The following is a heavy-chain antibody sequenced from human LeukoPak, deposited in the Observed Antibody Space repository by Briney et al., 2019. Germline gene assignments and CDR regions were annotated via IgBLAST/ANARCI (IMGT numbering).Heavy chain of an antibody. CDR2: IYYSGST. CDR3: ARRGVLVRGVRTRYYYYYMDV. CDR1: GGSISSSSYY. D-gene: IGHD3-10*01. Sequence: PSETLSLTCSVSGGSISSSSYYWGWIRQPPGKGLEWIGSIYYSGSTYYNPSLKSRVTISVDTSKNQVSLKLTSVSAADTAVYYCARRGVLVRGVRTRYYYYYMDVWGKGTTVTISS. J-gene: IGHJ6*03. V-gene: IGHV4-39*01.